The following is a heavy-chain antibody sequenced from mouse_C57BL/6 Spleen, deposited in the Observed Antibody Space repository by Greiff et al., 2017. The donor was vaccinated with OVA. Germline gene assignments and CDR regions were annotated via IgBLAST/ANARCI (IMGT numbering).Heavy chain of an antibody. V-gene: IGHV1-22*01. CDR3: ARYYYGSSYWYFDV. CDR2: INPNNGGT. CDR1: GYTFTDYN. Sequence: VHVKQSGPELVKPGASVKMSCKASGYTFTDYNMHWVKQSHGKSLEWIGYINPNNGGTSYNQKFKGKATLTVNKSSSTAYMELRSLTSEDSAVYYCARYYYGSSYWYFDVWGTGTTVTVSS. D-gene: IGHD1-1*01. J-gene: IGHJ1*03.